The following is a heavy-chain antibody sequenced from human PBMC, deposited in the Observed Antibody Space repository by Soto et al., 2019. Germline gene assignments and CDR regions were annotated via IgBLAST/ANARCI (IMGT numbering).Heavy chain of an antibody. J-gene: IGHJ6*02. CDR3: AKVDRYSSGWSYYAPAYYYYGMDV. V-gene: IGHV3-23*01. CDR2: ISGSGDDT. D-gene: IGHD6-19*01. Sequence: EVQLLESGGGLVQPGGSLRLSCAASGFTFSTYALSWVRQSPGTGLEWVSAISGSGDDTYYTHSVKGRFTISRDNSKNTLSLQMDSLRVEDTATYYCAKVDRYSSGWSYYAPAYYYYGMDVWCQGTTVTVSS. CDR1: GFTFSTYA.